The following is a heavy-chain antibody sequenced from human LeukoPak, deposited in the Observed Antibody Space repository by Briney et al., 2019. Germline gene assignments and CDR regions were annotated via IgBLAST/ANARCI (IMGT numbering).Heavy chain of an antibody. CDR3: ARDVYCSGGSCYNWFDP. J-gene: IGHJ5*02. Sequence: GASVKVSCKASGYTFTSYAMNWVRQAPGQGLEWMGWINTNTGNPTYAQGFTGRFVFSLDTSVSTAYLQISSLKAEDTAVYYCARDVYCSGGSCYNWFDPWGQGTLVTVSS. CDR2: INTNTGNP. V-gene: IGHV7-4-1*02. CDR1: GYTFTSYA. D-gene: IGHD2-15*01.